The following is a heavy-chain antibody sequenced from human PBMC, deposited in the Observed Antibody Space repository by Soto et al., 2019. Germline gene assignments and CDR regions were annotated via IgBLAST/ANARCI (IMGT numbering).Heavy chain of an antibody. D-gene: IGHD3-16*01. Sequence: QVQLVESGGGVVQPGRSLRLSCAASGFTFSSYGVHWVRQAPGKGLEWVAGISYDGSNKYYADFVKGRFTISRDNSKNTLYLQMNSLRAEDTAVFYCARDSQKGLRWGYYGMDVWGQGTTVTVSS. CDR3: ARDSQKGLRWGYYGMDV. CDR2: ISYDGSNK. CDR1: GFTFSSYG. V-gene: IGHV3-30-3*01. J-gene: IGHJ6*02.